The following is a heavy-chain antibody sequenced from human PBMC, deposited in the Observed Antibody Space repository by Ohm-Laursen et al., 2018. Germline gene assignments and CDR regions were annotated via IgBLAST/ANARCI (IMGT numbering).Heavy chain of an antibody. CDR1: GFTFSSYA. CDR3: AVTWGSTWYYFDY. Sequence: SLRLSCAASGFTFSSYAMSWVRQAPGKGLEWVSSITSSSSYIYLADSVKGRFTISRDNAKNSLFLQMNSLRAEDTAIYYCAVTWGSTWYYFDYWGQGTLVTVSS. V-gene: IGHV3-21*01. CDR2: ITSSSSYI. J-gene: IGHJ4*02. D-gene: IGHD6-13*01.